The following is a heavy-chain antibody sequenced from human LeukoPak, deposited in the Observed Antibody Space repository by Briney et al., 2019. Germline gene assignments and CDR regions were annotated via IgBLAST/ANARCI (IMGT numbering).Heavy chain of an antibody. V-gene: IGHV3-30*04. J-gene: IGHJ4*02. CDR3: ARDQSYGSSFDY. CDR2: TSYDGSNK. Sequence: GGSLRLSCVASGFTFSSYAMHWVRQAPGKGLEWVAVTSYDGSNKYYADSVKGRFTISRDNSKNTLYLQMNSLRAEDTAVYYCARDQSYGSSFDYWGQGTLVTVSS. D-gene: IGHD5-18*01. CDR1: GFTFSSYA.